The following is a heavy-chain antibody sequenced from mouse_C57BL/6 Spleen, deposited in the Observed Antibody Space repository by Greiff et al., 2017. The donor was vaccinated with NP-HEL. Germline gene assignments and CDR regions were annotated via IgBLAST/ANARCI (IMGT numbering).Heavy chain of an antibody. CDR2: IDPSDSET. J-gene: IGHJ2*01. D-gene: IGHD2-5*01. CDR3: ARFCSNSGEFDY. CDR1: GYTFTSYW. V-gene: IGHV1-52*01. Sequence: QVQLQQPGAELVRPGSSVKLSCKASGYTFTSYWMHWVKQRPIQGLEWIGNIDPSDSETHYNQKFKDKATLTVDKSSSTAYMQLSSLTSEDSAVYYCARFCSNSGEFDYWGQGTTLTVSS.